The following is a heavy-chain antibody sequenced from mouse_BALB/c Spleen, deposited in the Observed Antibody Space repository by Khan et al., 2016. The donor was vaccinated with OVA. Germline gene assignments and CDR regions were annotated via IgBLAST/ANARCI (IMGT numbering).Heavy chain of an antibody. CDR2: IWGGGGT. CDR1: GFSLSRYN. Sequence: VQLQQSGPGLVAPSQCLSITCTVSGFSLSRYNLHWVRQPPGKGLEWLGMIWGGGGTDYNSTLKYRLYISKDNARSHVFLKMNSLTTDDTAMYYCARAYYRYDGYYAMDYGGQGTSVTVSS. J-gene: IGHJ4*01. CDR3: ARAYYRYDGYYAMDY. V-gene: IGHV2-6-4*01. D-gene: IGHD2-14*01.